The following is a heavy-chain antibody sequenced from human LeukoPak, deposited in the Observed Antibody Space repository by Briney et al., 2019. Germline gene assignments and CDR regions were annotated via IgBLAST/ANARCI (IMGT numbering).Heavy chain of an antibody. CDR2: IYYSGST. CDR3: ASETTVTTPHYFNY. J-gene: IGHJ4*02. D-gene: IGHD4-17*01. V-gene: IGHV4-30-4*01. Sequence: SETLSLTCTVSGGSISSGDYYWSWIRQPPGKGLEWIGFIYYSGSTYYNPSLKSRVTISVDTSKNQFSLKLSSLTAADTAVYYCASETTVTTPHYFNYWGQGTLVTVSS. CDR1: GGSISSGDYY.